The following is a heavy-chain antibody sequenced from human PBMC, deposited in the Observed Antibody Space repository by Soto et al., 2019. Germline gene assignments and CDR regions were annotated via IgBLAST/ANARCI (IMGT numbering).Heavy chain of an antibody. V-gene: IGHV3-30-3*01. D-gene: IGHD3-3*01. CDR3: ARDSYYDFWSGYYTGVDKYDFDY. J-gene: IGHJ4*02. CDR2: ISYDGSSK. CDR1: GFTFSSYA. Sequence: QSGGSLRLSCAASGFTFSSYAMHWVRQAPGKGLEWVAVISYDGSSKYYADSVKGRFTISRDNSKNTLYLQMNSLRAEDTAVYYCARDSYYDFWSGYYTGVDKYDFDYWGQGT.